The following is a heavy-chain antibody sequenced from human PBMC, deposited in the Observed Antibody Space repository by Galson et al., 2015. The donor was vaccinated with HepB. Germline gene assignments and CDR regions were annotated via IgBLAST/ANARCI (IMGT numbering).Heavy chain of an antibody. CDR2: IIPIFGTA. CDR1: GGTFSSYA. J-gene: IGHJ6*02. D-gene: IGHD3-22*01. CDR3: ARGGTYYYDSSGYSQIYYGMDV. Sequence: SVKVSCKASGGTFSSYAISWVRQAPGQGLEWMGGIIPIFGTANYAQKFQGRVTITADESTSTAYMELSSLRSEDTAVYYCARGGTYYYDSSGYSQIYYGMDVWGQGTTVTVSS. V-gene: IGHV1-69*13.